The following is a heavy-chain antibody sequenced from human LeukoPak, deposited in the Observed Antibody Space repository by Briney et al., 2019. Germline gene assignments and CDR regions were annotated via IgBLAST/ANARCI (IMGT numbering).Heavy chain of an antibody. D-gene: IGHD6-19*01. CDR2: ISWNSGTI. J-gene: IGHJ4*02. CDR1: GFTFDDYG. V-gene: IGHV3-9*01. Sequence: PGGSLRLSCAASGFTFDDYGMHRVRQAPGKGLEWVSSISWNSGTIGYADSVKGRFTISRDNAKNSLCLQMNSLRAEDTALYYCAKGRYSSGWDFDYWGQGTLVTVSS. CDR3: AKGRYSSGWDFDY.